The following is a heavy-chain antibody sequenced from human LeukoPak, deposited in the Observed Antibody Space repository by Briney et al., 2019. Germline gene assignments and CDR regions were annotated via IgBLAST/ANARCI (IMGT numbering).Heavy chain of an antibody. CDR1: GFTFSSYA. V-gene: IGHV3-23*01. CDR3: AKATNYYYGSGSYGYMDV. CDR2: ISGSGGST. D-gene: IGHD3-10*01. J-gene: IGHJ6*03. Sequence: GGSLRLSCAASGFTFSSYAMSWVRQAPGKGLEWVSAISGSGGSTYYADSVKGRFTISRDNSKNTLYLQMNSLRAEDTAVYYCAKATNYYYGSGSYGYMDVWGKGTTVTVSS.